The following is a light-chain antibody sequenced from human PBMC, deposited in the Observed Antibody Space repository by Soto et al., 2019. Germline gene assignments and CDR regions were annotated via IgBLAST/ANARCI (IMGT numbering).Light chain of an antibody. CDR1: SSNIGAGND. CDR2: DKN. Sequence: QSVLTQSPSVSGAPGQRVTISCTGSSSNIGAGNDVQWYQQLPGTAPKLLIYDKNKRPSGVPDRFSGSKSGTSASLAITGLQAEDEADYYCQSYDSSLGGPVFGGGTKVTVL. CDR3: QSYDSSLGGPV. V-gene: IGLV1-40*01. J-gene: IGLJ3*02.